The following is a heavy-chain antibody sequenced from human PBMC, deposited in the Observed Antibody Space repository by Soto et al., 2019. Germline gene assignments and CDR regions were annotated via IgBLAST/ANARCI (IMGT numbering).Heavy chain of an antibody. CDR1: GGSISSYY. D-gene: IGHD3-3*01. CDR3: ARALEPGFWSGYPYYYYYGMDV. V-gene: IGHV4-59*01. Sequence: PSETLSLTCTVSGGSISSYYWSWIRQPPGKGPEWIGYIYYSGSTNYNPSLKSRVTISVDTSKNQFSLKLSSVTAADTAVYYCARALEPGFWSGYPYYYYYGMDVWGQGTTVTLSS. J-gene: IGHJ6*02. CDR2: IYYSGST.